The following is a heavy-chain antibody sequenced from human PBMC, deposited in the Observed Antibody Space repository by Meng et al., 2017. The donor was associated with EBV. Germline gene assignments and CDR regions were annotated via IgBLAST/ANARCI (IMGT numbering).Heavy chain of an antibody. CDR2: ISATSVDT. J-gene: IGHJ4*02. V-gene: IGHV3-23*01. CDR3: NSGSHSPLDS. CDR1: GFSFSNYA. D-gene: IGHD1-26*01. Sequence: VELLESGGGLVQPGGSLCLSCAASGFSFSNYAMGWVRQAPGKGLEWVSGISATSVDTYYADSVKGRFAISRDNSKNTVTLHMNILRAEDTAIYYCNSGSHSPLDSWGQGTLVTVSS.